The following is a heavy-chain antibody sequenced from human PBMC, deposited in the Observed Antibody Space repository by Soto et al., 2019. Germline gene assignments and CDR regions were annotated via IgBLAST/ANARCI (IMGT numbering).Heavy chain of an antibody. J-gene: IGHJ6*02. D-gene: IGHD4-17*01. Sequence: SETLSLTCTVSGGSISSSSYYWGWIRQPPGKGLEWIGSIYYSGSTYYNPSLKSRVTISVDTSKNQFSLYLQMNSLRAEDTALYYCAKDKNYGGEYYYYGMDVWGQGTTVTVSS. V-gene: IGHV4-39*07. CDR2: IYYSGST. CDR1: GGSISSSSYY. CDR3: AKDKNYGGEYYYYGMDV.